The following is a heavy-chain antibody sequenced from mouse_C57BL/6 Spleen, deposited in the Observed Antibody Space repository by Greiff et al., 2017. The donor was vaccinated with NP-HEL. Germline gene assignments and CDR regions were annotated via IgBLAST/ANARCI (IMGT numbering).Heavy chain of an antibody. J-gene: IGHJ3*01. CDR1: GYTFTDYN. CDR3: AREGTIPYDAWFAY. V-gene: IGHV1-22*01. D-gene: IGHD2-12*01. Sequence: EVQLQQSGPELVKPGASVTMSCKASGYTFTDYNMHWVKQSHGKSLEWIGYINPNNGGTSYNQKFKGKATLTVNKSSSTAYMELRSLTSEDSAVYYCAREGTIPYDAWFAYWGQGTLVTVSA. CDR2: INPNNGGT.